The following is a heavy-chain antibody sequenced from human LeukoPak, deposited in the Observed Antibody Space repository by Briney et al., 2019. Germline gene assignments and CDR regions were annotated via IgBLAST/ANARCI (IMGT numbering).Heavy chain of an antibody. V-gene: IGHV4-61*01. CDR2: IYYSGST. Sequence: SETLSLTCTVSGYSISSGYYWSWIRQPPGKGLEWIGYIYYSGSTNYNPSLKSRVTISVDTSKNQFSLKLSSVTAADTAVYYCARAYYYDSSGYYTLEYYFDYWGQGTLVTVSS. J-gene: IGHJ4*02. D-gene: IGHD3-22*01. CDR1: GYSISSGYY. CDR3: ARAYYYDSSGYYTLEYYFDY.